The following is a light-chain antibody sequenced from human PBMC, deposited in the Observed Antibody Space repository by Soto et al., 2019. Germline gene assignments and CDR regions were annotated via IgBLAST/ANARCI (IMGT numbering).Light chain of an antibody. J-gene: IGLJ1*01. CDR3: SSYTSGSTLDV. V-gene: IGLV2-14*01. CDR1: SSDVGGYNY. Sequence: QSALTQPASVSGSPGQSITISCTGTSSDVGGYNYVSWYQQYPGKAPKLMIYDVSNRPSGISNRFSGSKSGNTASLTISGLPAEDEAEYYCSSYTSGSTLDVFGAGTKLTVL. CDR2: DVS.